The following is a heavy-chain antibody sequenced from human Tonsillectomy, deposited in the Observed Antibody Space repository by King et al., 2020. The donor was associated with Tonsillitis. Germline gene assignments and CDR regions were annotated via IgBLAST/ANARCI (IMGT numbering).Heavy chain of an antibody. D-gene: IGHD2-2*01. J-gene: IGHJ4*02. V-gene: IGHV3-30*18. CDR1: GFTFSSYG. CDR3: AKTRRIVGTSHCDY. Sequence: VQLVESGGGVVQPGRSLRLSCAASGFTFSSYGMHWVRQAPGKGLEWVAVISYDGSNKYYADSVKGRFTISRDNSKNTLYLQMNSLRAEDTAVYYCAKTRRIVGTSHCDYWGQGTLVTVSS. CDR2: ISYDGSNK.